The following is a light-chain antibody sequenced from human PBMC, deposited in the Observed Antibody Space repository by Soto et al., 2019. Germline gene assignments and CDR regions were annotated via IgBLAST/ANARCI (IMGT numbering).Light chain of an antibody. Sequence: EIVLTQSPATLSLSPGERATLSCRASQSVSSYLGWYQQKPGQAPRLLIYDASNRATGIPARFSGSGSETDFTLTTSSLEPEDFAVYYCQHRINWPLTFGGGTRVEIK. J-gene: IGKJ4*01. CDR2: DAS. V-gene: IGKV3-11*01. CDR1: QSVSSY. CDR3: QHRINWPLT.